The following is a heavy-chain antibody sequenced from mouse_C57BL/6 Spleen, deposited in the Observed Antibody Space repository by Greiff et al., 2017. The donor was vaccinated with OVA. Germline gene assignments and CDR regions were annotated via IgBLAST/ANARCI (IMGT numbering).Heavy chain of an antibody. CDR3: ARRGYYGSSYGAIDY. J-gene: IGHJ4*01. CDR1: GYTFTSYW. V-gene: IGHV1-52*01. D-gene: IGHD1-1*01. CDR2: IDPSDSET. Sequence: QVQLQQPGAELVRPGSSVKLSCKASGYTFTSYWMHWVKQRPIQGLEWIGNIDPSDSETHYNQKFKDKATLTVDKSSSTAYMQLSSLTSEDSAVYYCARRGYYGSSYGAIDYWGQGTSVTVSS.